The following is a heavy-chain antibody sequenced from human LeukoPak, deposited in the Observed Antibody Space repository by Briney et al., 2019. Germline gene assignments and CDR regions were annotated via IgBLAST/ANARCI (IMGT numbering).Heavy chain of an antibody. D-gene: IGHD3-3*01. CDR2: ISGSGGST. CDR3: AKTLWSGPYYFDY. CDR1: GFTFSSYA. V-gene: IGHV3-23*01. J-gene: IGHJ4*02. Sequence: PTGGSLRLSCAASGFTFSSYAMSWVRQAPGKGLEWVSAISGSGGSTYYADSVKGRFTISRDNSKNTLYLRMNSLRAEDTAVYYCAKTLWSGPYYFDYWGQGTLVTVSS.